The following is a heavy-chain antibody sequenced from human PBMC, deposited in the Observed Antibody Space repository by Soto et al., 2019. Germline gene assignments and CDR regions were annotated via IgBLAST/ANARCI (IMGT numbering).Heavy chain of an antibody. V-gene: IGHV3-30*18. Sequence: PGGSLRLSCAASGFTFSSYGMHWVRQAPGKELEWVAVISYDGSNKYYADSVKGRFTISRDNSKNTLYLQMNSLRAEDMAVYYCAKTVRSGYDYGYWGQGTLVTVSS. CDR1: GFTFSSYG. D-gene: IGHD5-12*01. CDR2: ISYDGSNK. CDR3: AKTVRSGYDYGY. J-gene: IGHJ4*02.